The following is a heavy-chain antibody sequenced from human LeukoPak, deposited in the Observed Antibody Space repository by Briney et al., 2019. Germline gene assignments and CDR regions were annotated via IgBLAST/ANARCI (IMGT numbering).Heavy chain of an antibody. D-gene: IGHD3-10*01. CDR3: ARDAELLWFGEIKAAFDI. Sequence: ASVKASCKASGYTFTSYAMNWVRQAPGQGLEWMGWINTNTGNPTYAQGFTGRFVFSLDTSVSTAYLQISSLKAEDTAVYYCARDAELLWFGEIKAAFDIWGQGTMVTVSS. CDR2: INTNTGNP. CDR1: GYTFTSYA. V-gene: IGHV7-4-1*02. J-gene: IGHJ3*02.